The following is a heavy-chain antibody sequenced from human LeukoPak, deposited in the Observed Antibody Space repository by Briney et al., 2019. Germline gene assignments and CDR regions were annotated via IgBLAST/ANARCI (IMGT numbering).Heavy chain of an antibody. D-gene: IGHD5-18*01. CDR2: ITSSGRTR. J-gene: IGHJ3*02. Sequence: GGSLRLSCAASGFTFSGYEMNWVRQAPGKGLEWVSYITSSGRTRYYADSVKGRFTISRDNAKNTLYLQMNSLRAEDTAVYYCARGGYTYGPATLGALDIWGPGTMVPVSS. CDR1: GFTFSGYE. CDR3: ARGGYTYGPATLGALDI. V-gene: IGHV3-48*03.